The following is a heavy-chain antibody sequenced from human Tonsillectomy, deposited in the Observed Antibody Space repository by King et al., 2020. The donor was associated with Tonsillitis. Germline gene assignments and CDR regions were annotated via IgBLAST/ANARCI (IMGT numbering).Heavy chain of an antibody. J-gene: IGHJ3*01. CDR2: IYYSGIT. CDR3: ARVLRYCTPTSCTMRGPYGFDV. V-gene: IGHV4-31*03. CDR1: GGSISSGSYY. D-gene: IGHD2-2*01. Sequence: QVQLQESGPGLVKPLQTLSLTCTVSGGSISSGSYYWSWLRQHPEKGLEWIAYIYYSGITYYNPSLKSRVTLSVDRSKNQFSLTLDSLTAADTATYYCARVLRYCTPTSCTMRGPYGFDVWGQGTLVAVSS.